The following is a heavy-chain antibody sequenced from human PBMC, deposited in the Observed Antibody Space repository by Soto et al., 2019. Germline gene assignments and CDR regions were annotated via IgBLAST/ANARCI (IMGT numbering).Heavy chain of an antibody. Sequence: QMQLVQSGAEVKKTGSSVKVSCKASGYTFTYRYLHWVRQAPGQALEWMGWITPFNGNTNYAQKFRDRVTITRDRSMSTAYMELSSLRSEDTAMYYCARWTVPTQAFDIWGQGTMVTVSS. CDR2: ITPFNGNT. CDR1: GYTFTYRY. J-gene: IGHJ3*02. V-gene: IGHV1-45*02. CDR3: ARWTVPTQAFDI. D-gene: IGHD4-17*01.